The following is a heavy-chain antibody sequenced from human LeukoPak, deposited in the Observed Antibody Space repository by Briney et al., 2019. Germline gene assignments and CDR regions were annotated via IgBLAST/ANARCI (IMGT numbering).Heavy chain of an antibody. CDR2: ISSSGSTI. V-gene: IGHV3-48*03. J-gene: IGHJ6*04. CDR3: ARVDYGDNYGMDV. Sequence: GRSLRLSCAASGFTFSNCAMHWVRQAPGKGLEWVSYISSSGSTIYYADSVKGRFTISRDNAKNSLYLQMNSLRAEDTAVYYCARVDYGDNYGMDVWGKGTTVTVSS. CDR1: GFTFSNCA. D-gene: IGHD4-17*01.